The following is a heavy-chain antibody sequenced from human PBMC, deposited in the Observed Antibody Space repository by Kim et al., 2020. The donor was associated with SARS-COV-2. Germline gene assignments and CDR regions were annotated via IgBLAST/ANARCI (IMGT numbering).Heavy chain of an antibody. V-gene: IGHV4-31*03. J-gene: IGHJ4*02. Sequence: SETLSLTCTVSGGSISSGGYYWSWIRQHPGKGLEWIGYIYYSGSTYYNPSLKSRVTISVDTSKNQFSLKLSSVTAADTAVYYCARGYSSSWWYYWGQGTLVTVSS. CDR1: GGSISSGGYY. CDR2: IYYSGST. CDR3: ARGYSSSWWYY. D-gene: IGHD6-13*01.